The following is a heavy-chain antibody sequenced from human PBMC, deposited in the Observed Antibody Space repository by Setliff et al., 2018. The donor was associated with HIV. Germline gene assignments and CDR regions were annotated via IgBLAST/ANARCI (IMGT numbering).Heavy chain of an antibody. CDR3: ARPLYGGNSDVGGF. CDR1: GGTFSLHY. D-gene: IGHD4-17*01. J-gene: IGHJ1*01. V-gene: IGHV4-34*01. Sequence: PSETLSLTCAVSGGTFSLHYYTWIRQSPLRGLEWIGEINHSGGTRYNPSLESRVTMSLDSSRKQFSLRLISVTAADTAVYYCARPLYGGNSDVGGFWGQGTLVTVSS. CDR2: INHSGGT.